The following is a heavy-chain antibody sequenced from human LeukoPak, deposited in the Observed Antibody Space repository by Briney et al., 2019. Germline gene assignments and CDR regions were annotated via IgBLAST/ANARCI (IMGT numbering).Heavy chain of an antibody. V-gene: IGHV1-18*01. CDR1: GYTFTSYG. CDR2: ISTYNGNT. D-gene: IGHD3-3*01. J-gene: IGHJ3*02. Sequence: GASVKVSCKASGYTFTSYGISWVRQAPGQGLEWMGWISTYNGNTNYAQKLQGRVTMTTDTSTSTAYMELRSLRSDDTAVYYCANPSDGAEWLFAAFDIWGQGTMVSVSS. CDR3: ANPSDGAEWLFAAFDI.